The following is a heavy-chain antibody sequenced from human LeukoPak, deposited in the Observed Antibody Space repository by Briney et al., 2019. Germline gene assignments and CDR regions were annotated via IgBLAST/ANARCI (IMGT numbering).Heavy chain of an antibody. CDR3: VSLDGVYYYHMDV. CDR1: GFTFNRYW. Sequence: GGSLRLSCAASGFTFNRYWMHWVRQAPGKGLVWVSRISPDGNSATYADSVKGRFTISRDNAKNTLYLQMNSLRAEDSAVYYCVSLDGVYYYHMDVWGQGTTVIVSS. CDR2: ISPDGNSA. D-gene: IGHD3/OR15-3a*01. J-gene: IGHJ6*02. V-gene: IGHV3-74*03.